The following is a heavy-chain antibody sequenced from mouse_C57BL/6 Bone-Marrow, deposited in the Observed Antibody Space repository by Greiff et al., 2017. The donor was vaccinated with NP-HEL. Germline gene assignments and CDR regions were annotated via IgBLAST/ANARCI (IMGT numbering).Heavy chain of an antibody. D-gene: IGHD3-3*01. Sequence: EVQLVESGGGLVKPGGSLKLSCAASGFTFSSYTMSWVRQTPEKRLEWVATISGGGGNTYYPDSVKGRFTISRDNAKHTLYLQMSSLRSEDTALYYCARRWDRSWFAYWGQGTLVTVSA. J-gene: IGHJ3*01. CDR2: ISGGGGNT. V-gene: IGHV5-9*01. CDR3: ARRWDRSWFAY. CDR1: GFTFSSYT.